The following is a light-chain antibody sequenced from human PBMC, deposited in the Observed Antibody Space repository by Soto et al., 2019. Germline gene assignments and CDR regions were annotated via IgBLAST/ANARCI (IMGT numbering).Light chain of an antibody. J-gene: IGLJ1*01. CDR2: GNS. V-gene: IGLV1-40*01. Sequence: QSVLTRPPSVSGAAGRRVASACTGSSSNIGAGYDVHWYQQLPGTAPKLLIYGNSNRPSGVPDRFSGSKSGTSASLAITGLQAEDEADYYCQSYDSSLSGYVFGTGTKVTVL. CDR1: SSNIGAGYD. CDR3: QSYDSSLSGYV.